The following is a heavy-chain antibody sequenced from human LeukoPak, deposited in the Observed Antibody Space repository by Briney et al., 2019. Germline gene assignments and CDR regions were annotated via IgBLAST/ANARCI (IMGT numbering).Heavy chain of an antibody. Sequence: ASETLSLTCTVSGGPISSYYWSWIRQPPGKGLEWIGYIYYSGSTNYNPSLKSRVTISVDTSKNQFSLKLSSVTAADTAVYYCARVLRFLEWPYYYYYMDVWGKGTTVTVSS. CDR1: GGPISSYY. V-gene: IGHV4-59*01. J-gene: IGHJ6*03. CDR2: IYYSGST. CDR3: ARVLRFLEWPYYYYYMDV. D-gene: IGHD3-3*01.